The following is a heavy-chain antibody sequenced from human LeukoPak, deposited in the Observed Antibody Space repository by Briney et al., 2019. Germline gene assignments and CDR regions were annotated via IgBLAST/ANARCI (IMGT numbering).Heavy chain of an antibody. Sequence: PSETLSLTCAVTGNSISSDYYWGWIRQPPGKGLQWIGSIYHTGSTYYTPSLKSRVTISVDTSKNRFSLKLSSVTAADTAVYYCAGQYDSNGYYFYWGQGALVTVSS. CDR3: AGQYDSNGYYFY. D-gene: IGHD3-22*01. CDR2: IYHTGST. J-gene: IGHJ4*02. V-gene: IGHV4-38-2*01. CDR1: GNSISSDYY.